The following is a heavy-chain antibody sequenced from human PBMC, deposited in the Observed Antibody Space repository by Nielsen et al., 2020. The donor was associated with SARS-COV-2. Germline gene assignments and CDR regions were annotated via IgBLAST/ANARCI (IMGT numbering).Heavy chain of an antibody. V-gene: IGHV1-69*04. Sequence: SVKVSCKASGGTFSSYAISWVRQAPGQGLEWMGRIIPILGIANYAQKFQGRVTITRDTSASTAYMELSSLRSEDTAVYYCAREGGASGYDYASSYWGQGTLVTVSS. CDR1: GGTFSSYA. CDR3: AREGGASGYDYASSY. CDR2: IIPILGIA. D-gene: IGHD5-12*01. J-gene: IGHJ4*02.